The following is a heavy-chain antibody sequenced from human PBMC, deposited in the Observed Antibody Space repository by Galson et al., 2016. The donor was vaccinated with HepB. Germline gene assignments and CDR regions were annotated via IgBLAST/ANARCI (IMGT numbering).Heavy chain of an antibody. J-gene: IGHJ6*02. Sequence: SLRLSCAASRFMFDDYAMHWVRQAPGKGLEWVSGISWNSGSIGYADSVKGRFTISRDNAKNSLYLQMNSLRVEDTALYYCAKDSKVYLTLMDVWGQGTTVTVSS. CDR1: RFMFDDYA. CDR2: ISWNSGSI. D-gene: IGHD2/OR15-2a*01. CDR3: AKDSKVYLTLMDV. V-gene: IGHV3-9*01.